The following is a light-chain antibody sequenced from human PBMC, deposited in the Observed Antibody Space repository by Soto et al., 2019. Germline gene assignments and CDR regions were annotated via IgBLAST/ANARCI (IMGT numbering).Light chain of an antibody. V-gene: IGKV1-33*01. CDR2: DAS. Sequence: DIHMTQPPSSLSASVGDIATISCQTRQDINNFLNWYQQKPGKPPQLLIYDASALEKGVPSRFSGAGSGADFSFTIRNLQPEESATYCCQQYEDLPVTFGQGTKVEMK. CDR3: QQYEDLPVT. J-gene: IGKJ1*01. CDR1: QDINNF.